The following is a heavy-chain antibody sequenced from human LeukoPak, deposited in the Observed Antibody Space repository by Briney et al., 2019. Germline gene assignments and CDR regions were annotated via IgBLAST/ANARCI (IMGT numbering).Heavy chain of an antibody. CDR1: GGTFSSYA. Sequence: SVKVSCKASGGTFSSYAISWVRQAPGQGLEWMGGIIPIFGTANYAQKFQGRVTITTDESTSTAYMELSSLRSEDTAVYYCARRRDGYTGYMDVWGKGTAVTVSS. CDR3: ARRRDGYTGYMDV. CDR2: IIPIFGTA. V-gene: IGHV1-69*05. D-gene: IGHD5-24*01. J-gene: IGHJ6*03.